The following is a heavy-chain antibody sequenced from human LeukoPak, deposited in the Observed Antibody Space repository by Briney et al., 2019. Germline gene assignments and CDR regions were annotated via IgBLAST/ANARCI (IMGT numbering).Heavy chain of an antibody. V-gene: IGHV4-39*01. CDR2: INHSEST. J-gene: IGHJ4*02. Sequence: SSETLSLTCSVSGDSISSARNYWGWIRQSPGKGLEWIGEINHSESTNYNPSLKSRVTISVDTSKNQFSLKLSSVTAADTAVYYCARHAFPGIAAAGEGSIDYWGQGTLVTVSS. D-gene: IGHD6-13*01. CDR3: ARHAFPGIAAAGEGSIDY. CDR1: GDSISSARNY.